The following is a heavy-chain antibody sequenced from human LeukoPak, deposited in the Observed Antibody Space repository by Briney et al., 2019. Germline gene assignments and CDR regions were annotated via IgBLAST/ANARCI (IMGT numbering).Heavy chain of an antibody. CDR3: ARDEGYTDTRGYSNY. J-gene: IGHJ4*02. Sequence: GGSLRLSCAASGFSFSSYSKHWVRQAPGKGLVWVSRINTDGSSTSYADSVKGRFTISRDNAKNTLYLQMNSLRAEDTAVYYCARDEGYTDTRGYSNYWGQGTLVTVSS. D-gene: IGHD3-22*01. CDR2: INTDGSST. CDR1: GFSFSSYS. V-gene: IGHV3-74*01.